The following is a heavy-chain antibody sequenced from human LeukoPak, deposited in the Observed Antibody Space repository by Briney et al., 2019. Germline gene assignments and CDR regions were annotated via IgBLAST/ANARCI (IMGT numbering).Heavy chain of an antibody. V-gene: IGHV4-34*01. J-gene: IGHJ4*02. CDR2: INHSGSI. CDR3: ARVGAKKTTYYYESSGYYGLFDY. D-gene: IGHD3-22*01. CDR1: GGSFSGYY. Sequence: PSETLSLTCAVDGGSFSGYYWSWIRQPPGKGLEWIAEINHSGSINDNPSLKSRVTISVDTSKNQFSLKLSSVTAADTAVYYCARVGAKKTTYYYESSGYYGLFDYWGQGTLVTVSS.